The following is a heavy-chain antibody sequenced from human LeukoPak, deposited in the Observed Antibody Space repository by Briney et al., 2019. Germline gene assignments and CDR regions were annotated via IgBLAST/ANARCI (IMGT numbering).Heavy chain of an antibody. Sequence: GGSLRLSCSASGFTFSRYDMHWVRQAPGKGLEYVSAISSNGGSTYYADSVKGRFTISRDNSRNTLHLQMSSLRVEDTAVYYCVKDSSSGNYFDYWGQGTLVTVSS. CDR3: VKDSSSGNYFDY. CDR2: ISSNGGST. J-gene: IGHJ4*02. V-gene: IGHV3-64D*06. D-gene: IGHD3-10*01. CDR1: GFTFSRYD.